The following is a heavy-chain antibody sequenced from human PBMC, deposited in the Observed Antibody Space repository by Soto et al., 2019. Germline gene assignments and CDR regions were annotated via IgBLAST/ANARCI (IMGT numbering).Heavy chain of an antibody. CDR2: IIHSEST. Sequence: SETLSLTCAVYGGSFSAYYWSWVRQPPGKGLEWIGEIIHSESTKYNPSLKSRVTISVGTSKNQFSLKLSSVTAADTAVYYCARQRPTDGRWEFANYYGMDVWGQGTQVTVSS. D-gene: IGHD1-26*01. J-gene: IGHJ6*02. CDR1: GGSFSAYY. CDR3: ARQRPTDGRWEFANYYGMDV. V-gene: IGHV4-34*12.